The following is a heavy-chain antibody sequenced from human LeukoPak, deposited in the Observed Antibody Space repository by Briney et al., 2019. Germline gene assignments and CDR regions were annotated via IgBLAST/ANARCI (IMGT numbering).Heavy chain of an antibody. CDR2: INHSGST. J-gene: IGHJ4*02. Sequence: SETLSLTCAVYGGSFSGYYWSWIRQPPGKGLEWIGEINHSGSTNYNPSLKSRVTISVDTSKNQFSLKLSSVTAADTAVYYCARGIYDYQLLYSFDYWGQGTLVTVCS. V-gene: IGHV4-34*01. CDR1: GGSFSGYY. D-gene: IGHD2-2*02. CDR3: ARGIYDYQLLYSFDY.